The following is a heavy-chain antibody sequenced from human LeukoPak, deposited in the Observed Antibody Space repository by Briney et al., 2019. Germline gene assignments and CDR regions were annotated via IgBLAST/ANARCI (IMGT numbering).Heavy chain of an antibody. CDR1: GYNFTNYW. D-gene: IGHD1-26*01. J-gene: IGHJ3*02. CDR2: IYLDDSDT. V-gene: IGHV5-51*01. Sequence: GESLKISCKGSGYNFTNYWIGWVRQMPGKGLECMGIIYLDDSDTRNSPSFQGQVTISADKSISTAYLHWSNLKASDTAMYYCARSYSGTYLKAFDIWGQGTMVTVSS. CDR3: ARSYSGTYLKAFDI.